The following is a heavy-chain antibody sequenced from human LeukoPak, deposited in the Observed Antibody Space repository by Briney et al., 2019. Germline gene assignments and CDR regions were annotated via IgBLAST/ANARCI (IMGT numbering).Heavy chain of an antibody. CDR3: ARDLPYSSSWESIDY. J-gene: IGHJ4*02. Sequence: ASVKVSCKASGYTFTSYGIIWVRQAPGQGLEWMGWISSYNGNTNYAQKIQGRVIMTTDTSTSTAYMELRSLRSDDTAVYYCARDLPYSSSWESIDYWGQGTLVTVST. CDR2: ISSYNGNT. V-gene: IGHV1-18*01. CDR1: GYTFTSYG. D-gene: IGHD6-13*01.